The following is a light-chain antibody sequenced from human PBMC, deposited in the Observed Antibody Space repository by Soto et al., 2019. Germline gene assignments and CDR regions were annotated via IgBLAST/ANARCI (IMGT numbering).Light chain of an antibody. CDR1: MRDIGAYNL. CDR3: SSYAGSNLGV. J-gene: IGLJ1*01. Sequence: QSVLTQPASVSGSPGQSITISCAGTMRDIGAYNLVSWYQQHPGKAPKLIIYEVIKRPSGVPDRFSGSKSGNTASLTVSGLQAEDEADYYCSSYAGSNLGVFGTGTKVTVL. V-gene: IGLV2-8*01. CDR2: EVI.